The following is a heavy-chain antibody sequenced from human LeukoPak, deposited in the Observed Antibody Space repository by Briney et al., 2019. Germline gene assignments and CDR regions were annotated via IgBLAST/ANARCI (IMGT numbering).Heavy chain of an antibody. CDR1: GGSISSYY. CDR3: ARHPLRLGMDV. Sequence: SETLSLTCTVSGGSISSYYWSWIRQPPGKGLEWTGYIYFSGSTNYNPSLKSRVTISVDTSKNQFSLKLSSVTAADTAVYYCARHPLRLGMDVWGQGTTVTVSS. V-gene: IGHV4-59*01. CDR2: IYFSGST. J-gene: IGHJ6*02. D-gene: IGHD3-3*01.